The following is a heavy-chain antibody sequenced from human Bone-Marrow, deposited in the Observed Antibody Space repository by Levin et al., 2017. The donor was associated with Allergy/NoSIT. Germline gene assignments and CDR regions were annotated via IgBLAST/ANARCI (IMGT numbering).Heavy chain of an antibody. CDR2: ISYSGSS. V-gene: IGHV4-31*03. J-gene: IGHJ4*02. CDR1: GGSVSSGGYY. CDR3: ARGNSYAAYYFDY. D-gene: IGHD3-10*01. Sequence: PSETLSLTCSVSGGSVSSGGYYWSWVRQRPGKGLECVGYISYSGSSYYDPSLKSRLSMSVDASKNQFSLKLRSVTAADTAVYYCARGNSYAAYYFDYWGQGHLVTVSS.